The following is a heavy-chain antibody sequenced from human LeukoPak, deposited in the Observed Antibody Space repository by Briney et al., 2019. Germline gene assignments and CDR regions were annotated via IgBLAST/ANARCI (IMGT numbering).Heavy chain of an antibody. J-gene: IGHJ4*02. CDR1: GSTVSRNY. CDR3: ARGFRNRYYTLAY. CDR2: LYRGGST. V-gene: IGHV3-53*01. D-gene: IGHD1-26*01. Sequence: GGSQRLPCAASGSTVSRNYMNWVRQAPGKGLEWVSVLYRGGSTYYADSVAGRFTISRDNSKNTLSLQMNSLRADDTAVYYCARGFRNRYYTLAYWGQGTLVTVSS.